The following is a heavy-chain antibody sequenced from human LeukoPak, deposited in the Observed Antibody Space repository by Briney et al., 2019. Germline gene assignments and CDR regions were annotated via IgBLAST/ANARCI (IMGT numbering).Heavy chain of an antibody. V-gene: IGHV3-23*01. CDR3: AKNRVLLWFRELLYGATGDAFDL. J-gene: IGHJ3*01. CDR1: GFTFSSYS. CDR2: ISGSGGST. D-gene: IGHD3-10*01. Sequence: PGGSLRLSCAASGFTFSSYSMNWVRQAPGKGLEWVSAISGSGGSTYYADSVKGRFTISRDNSKNTLYLQMNSLRAEDTAVYYCAKNRVLLWFRELLYGATGDAFDLWGQGTMVTVSS.